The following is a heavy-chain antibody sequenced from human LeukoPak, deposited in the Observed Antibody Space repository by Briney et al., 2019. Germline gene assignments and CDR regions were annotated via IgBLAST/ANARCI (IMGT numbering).Heavy chain of an antibody. CDR2: ISDYNGNT. CDR1: GYTFTSYG. J-gene: IGHJ4*02. D-gene: IGHD5-12*01. Sequence: ASVKVSFKASGYTFTSYGISWVGQAPGQGVEWMGWISDYNGNTNSAQKVQGRVTMTTDTSTTTAYMELRSLRSDDTAVYYCARRVATTDHFDYWGQGTLVTVSS. CDR3: ARRVATTDHFDY. V-gene: IGHV1-18*01.